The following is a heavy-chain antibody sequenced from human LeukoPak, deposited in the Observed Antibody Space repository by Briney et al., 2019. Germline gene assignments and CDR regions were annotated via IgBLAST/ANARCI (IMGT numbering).Heavy chain of an antibody. Sequence: SVKVSCKASGGTFNSYAISWVRQAPGQGLEWMGGIIPIFGTANYAQKFQGRVTITADESTSTAYMELSSLRSEDTAVYYCARLKGLDRSRYYYYMDVWGKGTTVTVSS. J-gene: IGHJ6*03. D-gene: IGHD3/OR15-3a*01. V-gene: IGHV1-69*13. CDR1: GGTFNSYA. CDR3: ARLKGLDRSRYYYYMDV. CDR2: IIPIFGTA.